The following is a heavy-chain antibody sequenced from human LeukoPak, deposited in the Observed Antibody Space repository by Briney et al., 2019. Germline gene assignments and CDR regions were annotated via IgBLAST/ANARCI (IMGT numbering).Heavy chain of an antibody. D-gene: IGHD3-3*01. CDR2: IYYSGST. CDR3: AQRGTIFGGLFGFDP. CDR1: GGSISSGGYY. Sequence: TSQTLSLTCTVSGGSISSGGYYWSWIRQHPGKGLEWIGYIYYSGSTYYNPSLKSRVTISVDTSKNQFSLKLSSVTAADTAVYYCAQRGTIFGGLFGFDPWGQGTLVTVSS. J-gene: IGHJ5*02. V-gene: IGHV4-31*03.